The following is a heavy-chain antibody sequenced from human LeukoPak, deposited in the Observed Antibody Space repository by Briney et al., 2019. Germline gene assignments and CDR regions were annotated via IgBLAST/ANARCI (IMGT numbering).Heavy chain of an antibody. CDR1: GFTFSNNA. V-gene: IGHV3-23*01. CDR2: ISSSGVHT. D-gene: IGHD6-19*01. CDR3: AKDLYNNGWYIYLDP. Sequence: PGGSLRLSCAASGFTFSNNAMTWFRQAPGKGLEWVSSISSSGVHTYYADSVKGRFTISRDNSKNTLYLQMNSLRVEDTAVYYCAKDLYNNGWYIYLDPWGQGTPVTVSS. J-gene: IGHJ5*02.